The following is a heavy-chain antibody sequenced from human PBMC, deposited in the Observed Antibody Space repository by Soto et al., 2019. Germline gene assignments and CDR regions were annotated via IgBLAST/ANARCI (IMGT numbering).Heavy chain of an antibody. V-gene: IGHV2-5*01. CDR2: IYWNDDK. CDR3: AHIYDFWSGYRPGWFDP. D-gene: IGHD3-3*01. J-gene: IGHJ5*02. Sequence: SGPTLVNPTETLTLTCTVSGLPLSTSGVGVGWIRQPPGKALEWLAVIYWNDDKYYSPSLKNRLSVTKDASKDQVVLTVTNMDPLDTATYYCAHIYDFWSGYRPGWFDPWGQGTLVTVSS. CDR1: GLPLSTSGVG.